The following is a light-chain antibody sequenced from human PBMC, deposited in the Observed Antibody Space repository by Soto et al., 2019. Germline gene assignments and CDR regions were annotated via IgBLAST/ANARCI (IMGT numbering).Light chain of an antibody. V-gene: IGLV1-51*01. Sequence: QSVLTQPPSVSAALGQMVTISCSGSSSNIGNNRVSWYQQLPGAAPKLLIYDTYERPSGIPDRFSGSKSGTSATLGITGLQTGDEADYYCGTWDSSLSAVVFGGGTKVTVL. J-gene: IGLJ2*01. CDR2: DTY. CDR1: SSNIGNNR. CDR3: GTWDSSLSAVV.